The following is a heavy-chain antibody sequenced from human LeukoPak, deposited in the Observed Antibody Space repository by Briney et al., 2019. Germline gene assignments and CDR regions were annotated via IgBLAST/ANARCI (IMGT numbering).Heavy chain of an antibody. CDR2: ISYDGSNK. D-gene: IGHD3-3*01. CDR3: ASDYDFWSGSHYYYYYGMDV. J-gene: IGHJ6*02. CDR1: GFTFSSYA. V-gene: IGHV3-30-3*01. Sequence: GGFLRLSCAASGFTFSSYAMHWVRQAPGKGLEWVAVISYDGSNKYYADSVKGRFTISRDNSKNTLYLQMNSLRAEDTAVYYCASDYDFWSGSHYYYYYGMDVWGQGTTVTVSS.